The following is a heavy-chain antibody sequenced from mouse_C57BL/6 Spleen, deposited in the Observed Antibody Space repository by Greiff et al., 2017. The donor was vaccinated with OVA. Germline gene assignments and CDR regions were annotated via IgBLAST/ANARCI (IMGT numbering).Heavy chain of an antibody. CDR2: INPYNGGT. D-gene: IGHD1-1*01. J-gene: IGHJ4*01. V-gene: IGHV1-19*01. CDR1: GYTFTDYY. CDR3: AKYYGSSYNAMDY. Sequence: VQLQQSGPVLVKPGASVKMSCKASGYTFTDYYMNWVKQSHGKSLEWIGVINPYNGGTSYNQKFKGKATLTVDKSYSTAYMELNSLTSQDSAVYYCAKYYGSSYNAMDYWGHGTSVTVSS.